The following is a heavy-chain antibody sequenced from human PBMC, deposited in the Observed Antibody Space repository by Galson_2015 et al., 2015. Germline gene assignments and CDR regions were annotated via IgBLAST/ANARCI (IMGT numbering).Heavy chain of an antibody. J-gene: IGHJ1*01. CDR3: AKESGIPAAGPEAAYFQP. CDR1: GFTFSSYG. D-gene: IGHD6-13*01. Sequence: SLRLSCAASGFTFSSYGMHWVRQAPGKGLEWGAVISYDGSNKYYADSVKGRFTISGDNSKNTLYLQMKSLRAEDTAVYYCAKESGIPAAGPEAAYFQPWCQGTLVTVSS. V-gene: IGHV3-30*18. CDR2: ISYDGSNK.